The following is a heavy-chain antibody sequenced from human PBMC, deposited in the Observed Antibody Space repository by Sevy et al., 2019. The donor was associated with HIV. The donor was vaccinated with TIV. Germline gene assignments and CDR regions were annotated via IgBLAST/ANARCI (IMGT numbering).Heavy chain of an antibody. Sequence: GESLKISCKGSGYTFTNYWIGWVRQMPGKGLEWMGIIYPGDSDTRYSPSFHGQGTISADKSISTAYLQWSSLKASDTAMYYCARYPIVVVPAAEYYFDYWGQGTLVTVSS. D-gene: IGHD2-2*01. CDR3: ARYPIVVVPAAEYYFDY. CDR2: IYPGDSDT. J-gene: IGHJ4*02. CDR1: GYTFTNYW. V-gene: IGHV5-51*01.